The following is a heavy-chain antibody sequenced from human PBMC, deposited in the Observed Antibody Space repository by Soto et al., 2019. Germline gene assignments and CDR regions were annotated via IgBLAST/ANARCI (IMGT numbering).Heavy chain of an antibody. Sequence: SETLSLTCTVSGGSISSSSYYWGWIRQPPGKGLEWIGSIYYSGSTYYNPSLKSRVTISVDTSKNQFSLKLSSVTAADTAVYYCARRRIQLFPVGNYGMDVWGQGTTVTSP. D-gene: IGHD5-18*01. J-gene: IGHJ6*02. CDR3: ARRRIQLFPVGNYGMDV. V-gene: IGHV4-39*01. CDR1: GGSISSSSYY. CDR2: IYYSGST.